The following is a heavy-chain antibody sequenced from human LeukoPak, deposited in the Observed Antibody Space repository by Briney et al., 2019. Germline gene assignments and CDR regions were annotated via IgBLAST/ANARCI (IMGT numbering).Heavy chain of an antibody. V-gene: IGHV1-2*02. CDR1: GYSYSAFY. CDR2: INPNNGGR. D-gene: IGHD3-10*01. J-gene: IGHJ4*02. Sequence: ASVRDSRKSCGYSYSAFYIHWVRQAPAQELEWMGWINPNNGGRTYAQKFQGRVTMTRDTSINTVYMDLNRLKSDDTAVYYCAKVRSAGCSLQQIDFWGQGTLVTVSS. CDR3: AKVRSAGCSLQQIDF.